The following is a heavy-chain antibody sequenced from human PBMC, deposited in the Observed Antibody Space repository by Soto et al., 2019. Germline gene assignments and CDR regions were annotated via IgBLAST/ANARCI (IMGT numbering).Heavy chain of an antibody. J-gene: IGHJ6*01. CDR3: ARGIDDNASFGMDV. CDR1: RFTFSSYW. D-gene: IGHD1-1*01. V-gene: IGHV3-7*01. CDR2: IKEDGSDK. Sequence: DVRLVASGGGLVQPGGSLRLSCAASRFTFSSYWMSWVRQAPGRGLEWVANIKEDGSDKYYADSVKGRFTISRDNAKKSLYVQMNSLRVEDTAVYYCARGIDDNASFGMDVWGQGTTVTVSS.